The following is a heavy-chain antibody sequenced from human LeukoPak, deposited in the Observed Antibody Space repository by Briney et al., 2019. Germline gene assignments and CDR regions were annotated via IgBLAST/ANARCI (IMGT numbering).Heavy chain of an antibody. J-gene: IGHJ5*02. CDR2: IYYSGST. CDR3: ARGSAGYSGYENYWFDP. V-gene: IGHV4-30-4*01. CDR1: GGSISGGDYC. D-gene: IGHD5-12*01. Sequence: SETLSLTCTVSGGSISGGDYCWSWIRQPPGKGLEWIGYIYYSGSTYYNPSLKSRVTISVDTSKNQFSLKLSSVTAADTAVYYCARGSAGYSGYENYWFDPWGQGTLVTVSS.